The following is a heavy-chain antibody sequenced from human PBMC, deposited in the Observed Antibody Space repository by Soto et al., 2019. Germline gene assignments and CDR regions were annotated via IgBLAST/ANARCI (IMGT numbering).Heavy chain of an antibody. CDR2: IHYSGTT. D-gene: IGHD6-13*01. CDR1: GGSMRNYF. V-gene: IGHV4-59*01. J-gene: IGHJ4*02. Sequence: SETLSLTCTVSGGSMRNYFWTWIRQPPGKGLEWIGYIHYSGTTSFFPSYNPSLRSRVTISEDTSKNQFSLKLLSVTTADTAVYXCAAGEASSRNLAPYYLDFWGQGTLVTVSS. CDR3: AAGEASSRNLAPYYLDF.